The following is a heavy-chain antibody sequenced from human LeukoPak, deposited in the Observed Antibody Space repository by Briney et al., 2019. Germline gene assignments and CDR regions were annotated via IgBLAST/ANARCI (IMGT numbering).Heavy chain of an antibody. Sequence: GASVKVSCKASGYTFTSYGISWVRQAPGQGLEWMGWISAYNGNTNYAQKLQGRVTMTTDTSTSTAYMELRSLRSDDTAVYYCAREEGQMATFPPFWYCYYGMDVWGQGTTVTVSS. CDR3: AREEGQMATFPPFWYCYYGMDV. D-gene: IGHD5-24*01. CDR1: GYTFTSYG. V-gene: IGHV1-18*01. J-gene: IGHJ6*02. CDR2: ISAYNGNT.